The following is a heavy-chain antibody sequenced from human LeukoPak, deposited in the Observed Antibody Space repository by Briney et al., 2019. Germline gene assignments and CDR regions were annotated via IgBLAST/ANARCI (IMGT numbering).Heavy chain of an antibody. CDR1: GYTFTSYG. CDR3: ARGMIYCSSTSCYLPDYYGMDV. V-gene: IGHV1-8*02. J-gene: IGHJ6*02. D-gene: IGHD2-2*01. CDR2: MNPNSGNT. Sequence: ASVKVSCKASGYTFTSYGISWVRQATGQGLEWMGWMNPNSGNTGYAQKFQGRVTMTRNTSISTAYMELSSLRSEDTAVYYCARGMIYCSSTSCYLPDYYGMDVWGQGTTVTVSS.